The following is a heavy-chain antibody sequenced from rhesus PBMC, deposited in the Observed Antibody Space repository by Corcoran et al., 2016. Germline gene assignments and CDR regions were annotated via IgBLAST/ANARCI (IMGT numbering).Heavy chain of an antibody. V-gene: IGHV3-178*01. Sequence: EVQLLESGGDLTKPGGSRRLHCAASGLALTYLSMDWVRQAPVKGLEWVSHINNVGTATWYADSVEGRFTISRETARNTLYLQMNGLKTEDTAVYFCARANYGVDYWGQGVLVTVSS. J-gene: IGHJ4*01. CDR2: INNVGTAT. CDR1: GLALTYLS. CDR3: ARANYGVDY. D-gene: IGHD4-29*01.